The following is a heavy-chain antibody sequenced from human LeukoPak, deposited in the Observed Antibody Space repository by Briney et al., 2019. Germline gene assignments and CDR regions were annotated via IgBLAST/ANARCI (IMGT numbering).Heavy chain of an antibody. CDR2: IIPIFGTA. Sequence: SVKVSCKASGGTFSSYAISWVRQAPGQGLEWMGGIIPIFGTANYAQKFQGRVTITADESTSTAYMELSSLRSEDTAVHYCARGGPYSSSWLYDAFDIWGQGTMVTVSS. CDR3: ARGGPYSSSWLYDAFDI. J-gene: IGHJ3*02. D-gene: IGHD6-13*01. CDR1: GGTFSSYA. V-gene: IGHV1-69*01.